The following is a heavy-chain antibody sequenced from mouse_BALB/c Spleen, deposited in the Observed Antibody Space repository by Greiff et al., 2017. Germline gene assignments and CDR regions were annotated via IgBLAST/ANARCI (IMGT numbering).Heavy chain of an antibody. CDR1: GFNIKDTY. CDR2: IDPANGNT. D-gene: IGHD2-1*01. CDR3: ARDGYGNYGAY. Sequence: VQLQQSGAELVKPGASVKLSCTASGFNIKDTYMHWVKQRPEHGLGWIGRIDPANGNTKYDPKFQGKATITADTSSTKAYLQLSNLPSEDTAVYYCARDGYGNYGAYGGQGTLVTVSA. V-gene: IGHV14-3*02. J-gene: IGHJ3*01.